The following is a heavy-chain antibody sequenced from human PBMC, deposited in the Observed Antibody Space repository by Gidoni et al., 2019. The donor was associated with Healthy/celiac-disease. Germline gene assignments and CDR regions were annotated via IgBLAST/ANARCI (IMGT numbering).Heavy chain of an antibody. D-gene: IGHD3-22*01. V-gene: IGHV4-61*02. CDR1: GGSISSGSYY. J-gene: IGHJ4*02. Sequence: QVQLQSSGPGLVKPSQTLSLTCTVSGGSISSGSYYWSWIRQPAGKGLEWIGRIYTSGSTNYNPSLKSRVTISVDTSKNQFSLKLSSVTAADTAVYYCARRYYYDSSGFDYWGQGTLGTVSS. CDR3: ARRYYYDSSGFDY. CDR2: IYTSGST.